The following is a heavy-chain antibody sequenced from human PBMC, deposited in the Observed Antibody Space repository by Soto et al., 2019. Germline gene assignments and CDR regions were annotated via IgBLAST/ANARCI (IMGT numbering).Heavy chain of an antibody. CDR2: IIPIFGTA. V-gene: IGHV1-69*13. D-gene: IGHD1-7*01. CDR3: ASQPPITGTTQNDY. Sequence: SVKVSCKASGGTFSSYAISWVRQAPGQGLEWMGGIIPIFGTANYAQKFQGRVTITADESTSTAYMELSSLRSEDTAVYYCASQPPITGTTQNDYWGQGTLVTVST. CDR1: GGTFSSYA. J-gene: IGHJ4*02.